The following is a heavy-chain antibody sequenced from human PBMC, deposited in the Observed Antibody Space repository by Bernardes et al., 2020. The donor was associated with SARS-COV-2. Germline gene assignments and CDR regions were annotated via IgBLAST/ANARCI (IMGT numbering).Heavy chain of an antibody. Sequence: GGSLRLSRAASGFTFSSYWMNWVRQTPGKGLEWVASIKGDGSEKYYVDSVRGRFTISRDNAKNSLYLQMNSLRAEDTAVYYCPREAWDYSQGNYHYYGLDVGAPRYYYYYMDVWGKGTTVTVSS. CDR1: GFTFSSYW. CDR3: PREAWDYSQGNYHYYGLDVGAPRYYYYYMDV. CDR2: IKGDGSEK. D-gene: IGHD3-10*01. J-gene: IGHJ6*03. V-gene: IGHV3-7*01.